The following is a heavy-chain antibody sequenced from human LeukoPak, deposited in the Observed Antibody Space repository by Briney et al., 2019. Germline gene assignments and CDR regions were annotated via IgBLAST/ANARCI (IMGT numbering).Heavy chain of an antibody. D-gene: IGHD3-16*01. CDR3: ARQGYHDYVWGSYEIDI. J-gene: IGHJ3*02. Sequence: PSETLSLTCTVSGDSITSYFWSWIRQPPGKGLEWVGYIFYSGITNYNPSLKSRVTISVDTSKNQFSLKLSSVTAADTAVYYCARQGYHDYVWGSYEIDIWGQGTMVTVSS. V-gene: IGHV4-59*08. CDR1: GDSITSYF. CDR2: IFYSGIT.